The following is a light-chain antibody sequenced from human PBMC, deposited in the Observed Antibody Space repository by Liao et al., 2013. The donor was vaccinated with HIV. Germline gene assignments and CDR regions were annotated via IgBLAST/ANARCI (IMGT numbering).Light chain of an antibody. J-gene: IGLJ2*01. CDR2: QDN. Sequence: SYELTQPPSVSVSPGQTASITCSGDKLGDKYACWYQQKPGQSPVVVIYQDNKRPSGIPERFSGSNSGNTATLTISGTQAVDEAVYYCQTWDSSTVVFGGGTKLTVL. V-gene: IGLV3-1*01. CDR1: KLGDKY. CDR3: QTWDSSTVV.